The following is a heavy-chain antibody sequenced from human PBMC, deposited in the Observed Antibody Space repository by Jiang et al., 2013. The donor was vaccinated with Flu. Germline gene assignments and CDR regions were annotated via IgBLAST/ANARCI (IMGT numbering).Heavy chain of an antibody. CDR3: ARIGDYYDSSGYYAYNWFDP. CDR2: IYPGNSDT. D-gene: IGHD3-22*01. Sequence: GAEVKKPGESLKISCKGSGYSFTNHWIGWVRQMPGKGLEWMAIIYPGNSDTRYSLSFQGQVTISADMSINTAYLQWSSLKASDTAMYYCARIGDYYDSSGYYAYNWFDPWGQGTLVTVSS. CDR1: GYSFTNHW. J-gene: IGHJ5*02. V-gene: IGHV5-51*03.